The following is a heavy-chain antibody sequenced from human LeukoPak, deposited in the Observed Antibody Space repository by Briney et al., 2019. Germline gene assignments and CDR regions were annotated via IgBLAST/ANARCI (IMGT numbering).Heavy chain of an antibody. CDR3: ARFPSLGRTLFAFDI. V-gene: IGHV4-39*07. CDR1: GGSISSSSYY. Sequence: PSETLSLTCTVSGGSISSSSYYWGLIRQPPGKGLEWIGSIYYSGSTYYNPSLKSRVTISVDTSKNQFSLKLSSVTAADTAVYYCARFPSLGRTLFAFDIWGQGTMVTVSS. CDR2: IYYSGST. D-gene: IGHD1-14*01. J-gene: IGHJ3*02.